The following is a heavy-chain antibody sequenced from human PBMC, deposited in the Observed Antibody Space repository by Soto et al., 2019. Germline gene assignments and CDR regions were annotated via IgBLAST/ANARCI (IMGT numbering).Heavy chain of an antibody. V-gene: IGHV3-30*18. D-gene: IGHD3-22*01. CDR1: GFTFSSYG. CDR3: AKPDDYYDSRAWFDY. CDR2: ISYDGSNK. J-gene: IGHJ4*02. Sequence: GGSLRLSCAASGFTFSSYGMHWVRQAPGKGLEWVAVISYDGSNKYYADSVKGRFTIPRDNSKNTLYLQMNSLRAEDTAVYYCAKPDDYYDSRAWFDYWGQGTLVTVSS.